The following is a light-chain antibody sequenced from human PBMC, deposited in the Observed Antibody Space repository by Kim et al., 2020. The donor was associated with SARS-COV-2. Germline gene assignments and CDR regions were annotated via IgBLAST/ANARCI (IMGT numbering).Light chain of an antibody. CDR2: AAS. Sequence: SAAVGDRVTSTCRARQGISDSVAWFQQTPGKVPKRLISAASNLQSGVPSRFSGSGSGTEVTLTISSLQPEDFATYYCLQHKIYPYTFGQGTKLEI. J-gene: IGKJ2*01. V-gene: IGKV1-17*03. CDR3: LQHKIYPYT. CDR1: QGISDS.